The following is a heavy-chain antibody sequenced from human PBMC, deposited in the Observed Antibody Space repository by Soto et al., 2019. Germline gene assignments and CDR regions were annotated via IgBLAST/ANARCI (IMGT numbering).Heavy chain of an antibody. CDR2: IIPILGIA. V-gene: IGHV1-69*02. D-gene: IGHD3-10*01. CDR3: ATSYYYGSGTPPDYYYYIAG. CDR1: GGTFSSYT. Sequence: SVKVSCKASGGTFSSYTISWVRQAPGQGLEWMGRIIPILGIANYAQKFQGRVTITADKSTSTAYMELSSLRSEDTAVYYCATSYYYGSGTPPDYYYYIAGWGKGTTVTVSS. J-gene: IGHJ6*03.